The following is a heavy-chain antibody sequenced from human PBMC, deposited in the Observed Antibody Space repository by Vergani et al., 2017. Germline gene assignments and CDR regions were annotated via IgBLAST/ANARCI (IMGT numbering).Heavy chain of an antibody. CDR3: ARARYGSGGFDY. D-gene: IGHD2-15*01. CDR2: ISSSSSYI. V-gene: IGHV3-21*01. J-gene: IGHJ4*02. CDR1: GFTFSSYS. Sequence: EVQLVESGGGLVKPGGSLRLSCAASGFTFSSYSMNWVRQAPGKGLEWVSSISSSSSYIYYADSVKGRFTISRDNAKNSLYLQMNSLRAEDTAVYYCARARYGSGGFDYWGQGTLVTVSS.